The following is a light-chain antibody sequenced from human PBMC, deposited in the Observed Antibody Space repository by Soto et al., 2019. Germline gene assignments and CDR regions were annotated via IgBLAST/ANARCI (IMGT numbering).Light chain of an antibody. V-gene: IGLV2-14*01. CDR2: DVS. CDR3: GSYTSSSTLYV. CDR1: SSDVGGSNY. Sequence: QSALTQPASVSGSPGQSITISCTGTSSDVGGSNYVSWYQQHPGKAPKLMIYDVSNRPSGVSARFSGSKSGNTASLTISGLQTEDEADYYCGSYTSSSTLYVFGTGTKVPS. J-gene: IGLJ1*01.